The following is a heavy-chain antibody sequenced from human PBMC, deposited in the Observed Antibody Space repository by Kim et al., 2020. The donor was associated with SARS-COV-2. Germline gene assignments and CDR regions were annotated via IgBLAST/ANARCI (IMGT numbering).Heavy chain of an antibody. CDR3: AKDAPAGGIWNPYDY. Sequence: DSGKGRFTISRDNTKNTLYLQMNSMRAEDTGVYYWAKDAPAGGIWNPYDYWGQGTLVTVSS. V-gene: IGHV3-23*01. D-gene: IGHD1-1*01. J-gene: IGHJ4*02.